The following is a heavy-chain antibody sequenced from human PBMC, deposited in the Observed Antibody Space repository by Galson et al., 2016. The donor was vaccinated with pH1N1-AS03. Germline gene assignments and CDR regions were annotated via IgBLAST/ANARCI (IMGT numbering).Heavy chain of an antibody. CDR3: AREAGITETMFSGWIDH. CDR1: GDSISNGGYY. J-gene: IGHJ5*02. Sequence: TLSLTCTVSGDSISNGGYYWSWVRQHPGKGLEWIGYTYYSGGFFYNPSLKSRVFISLDTSKNQFSLELNSVTVADTAVYYCAREAGITETMFSGWIDHWGQGTLVTVSS. CDR2: TYYSGGF. V-gene: IGHV4-31*03. D-gene: IGHD1-20*01.